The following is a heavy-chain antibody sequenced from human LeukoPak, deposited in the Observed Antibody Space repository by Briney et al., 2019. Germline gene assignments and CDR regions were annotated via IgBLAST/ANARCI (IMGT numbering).Heavy chain of an antibody. J-gene: IGHJ4*02. CDR1: GFTFTNDF. D-gene: IGHD5-18*01. CDR3: APWIQLYFDY. V-gene: IGHV3-23*01. Sequence: PGGSLRLSCAASGFTFTNDFMTWVRQAPGKGLEWVSAISGSGGSTYYADSVKGRFTISRDNSKNTLYLQMNSLRAEDTAVYYCAPWIQLYFDYWGQGTLVTVSS. CDR2: ISGSGGST.